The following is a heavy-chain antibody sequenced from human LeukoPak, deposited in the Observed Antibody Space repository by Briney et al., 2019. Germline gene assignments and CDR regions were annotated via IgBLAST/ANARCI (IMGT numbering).Heavy chain of an antibody. CDR3: ARAAEYYYDSSGDDAFDI. CDR1: GFTFSSYA. V-gene: IGHV3-23*01. J-gene: IGHJ3*02. D-gene: IGHD3-22*01. CDR2: ISGSGGST. Sequence: GGSLRLSCAASGFTFSSYAMSWVRQAPGKGLEWASAISGSGGSTYYADSVRGRFTISRDNSKNTLYLQMNSLRAEDTAVYYCARAAEYYYDSSGDDAFDIWGQGTMVTVSS.